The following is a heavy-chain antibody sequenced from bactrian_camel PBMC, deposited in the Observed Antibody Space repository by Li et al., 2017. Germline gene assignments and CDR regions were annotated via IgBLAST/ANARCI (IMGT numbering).Heavy chain of an antibody. CDR2: IYTDGSRT. D-gene: IGHD5*01. V-gene: IGHV3S54*01. CDR3: ATTGFDY. CDR1: GYTRVAKC. J-gene: IGHJ4*01. Sequence: VQLVESGGGSVQAGGSLRLSCAASGYTRVAKCFGWFRQAPGKEREGLASIYTDGSRTYYVNSVKDRFTISHDNAKRTLYLQMNNLKFEDTALYYCATTGFDYWSQGTQVTVS.